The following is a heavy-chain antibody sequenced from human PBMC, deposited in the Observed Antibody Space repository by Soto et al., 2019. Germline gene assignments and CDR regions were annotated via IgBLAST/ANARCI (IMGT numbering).Heavy chain of an antibody. CDR2: IYYSGTT. D-gene: IGHD3-3*01. CDR3: ARQGYYDLLSGYYLFDY. V-gene: IGHV4-30-4*01. Sequence: PSETLSLTCTVSGGSISSGDYYWSWVRQPPGKGLEWIAYIYYSGTTYYNPSLKSRVTMSRDTSKNQFSLKLTSVTAADAAVYYCARQGYYDLLSGYYLFDYWGQGILVTVSS. J-gene: IGHJ4*02. CDR1: GGSISSGDYY.